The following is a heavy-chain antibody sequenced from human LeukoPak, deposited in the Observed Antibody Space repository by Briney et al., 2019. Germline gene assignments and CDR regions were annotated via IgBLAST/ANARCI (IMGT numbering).Heavy chain of an antibody. CDR3: ARVASGYDVFDI. CDR1: GGSISSYY. V-gene: IGHV4-59*01. CDR2: VYYSGST. J-gene: IGHJ3*02. Sequence: SETLSLTCTVSGGSISSYYWSWIRQPPGKGLEWIGYVYYSGSTNYNPSLKSRVTISVDTSKNQFSLKLSSVTAADTAVFYCARVASGYDVFDIWGQGTMVTVSS. D-gene: IGHD5-12*01.